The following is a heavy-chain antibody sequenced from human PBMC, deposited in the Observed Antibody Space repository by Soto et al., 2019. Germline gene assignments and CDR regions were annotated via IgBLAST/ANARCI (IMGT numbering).Heavy chain of an antibody. CDR1: GGSISSGDHY. CDR2: ISYTGST. CDR3: ARVCGGDCYSSRGIDY. J-gene: IGHJ4*02. Sequence: SETLSLTCTVSGGSISSGDHYWSWIRQPPGKGLEWIAYISYTGSTYYNPSLKSRVTISVDTSKNQFSLKLSSVTAADTAVYYCARVCGGDCYSSRGIDYWGQENLVT. V-gene: IGHV4-30-4*01. D-gene: IGHD2-21*02.